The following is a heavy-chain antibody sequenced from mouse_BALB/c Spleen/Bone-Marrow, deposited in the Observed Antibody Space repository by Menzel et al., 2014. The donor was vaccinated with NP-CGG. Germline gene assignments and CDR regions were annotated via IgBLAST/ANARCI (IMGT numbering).Heavy chain of an antibody. D-gene: IGHD2-2*01. CDR2: IRRESNNYAT. CDR1: GFTFNANA. J-gene: IGHJ3*01. V-gene: IGHV10S3*01. CDR3: VGYPFAY. Sequence: EVQLVESGGGLVQPKGSLRLSCAAPGFTFNANAMNWVRQAPGKGLEWVARIRRESNNYATYYADSVEDRFTISRDDSQSMLYLQMNNLKTEDTAMYYCVGYPFAYWGQGTLVTVSA.